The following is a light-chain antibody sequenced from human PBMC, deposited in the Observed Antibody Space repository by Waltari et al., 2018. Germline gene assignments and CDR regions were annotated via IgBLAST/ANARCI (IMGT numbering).Light chain of an antibody. V-gene: IGLV1-44*01. J-gene: IGLJ3*02. CDR1: SSNIGSNT. Sequence: QSVLTQPPSASGTPGQRVTISCSGSSSNIGSNTVNWYQQLPGTAPKLIIYEVSKRPSGVTNRFSASKSGETASLTIAGLQAEDEADYYCSSYTSSNTWVFGGGTKVTVL. CDR2: EVS. CDR3: SSYTSSNTWV.